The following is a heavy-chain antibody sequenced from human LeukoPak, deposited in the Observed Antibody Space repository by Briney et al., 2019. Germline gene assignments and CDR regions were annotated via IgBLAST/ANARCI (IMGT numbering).Heavy chain of an antibody. CDR1: GFTFSRSW. CDR3: AKDWFDP. V-gene: IGHV3-7*01. CDR2: IKEDGNEK. J-gene: IGHJ5*02. Sequence: GGSLRLSCAASGFTFSRSWMTWVRQAPGKGLEWVANIKEDGNEKNYGDSVKGRFTISRDNAKNSLYLQMSSLRAEDTAVYYCAKDWFDPWGQGTLVTVSS.